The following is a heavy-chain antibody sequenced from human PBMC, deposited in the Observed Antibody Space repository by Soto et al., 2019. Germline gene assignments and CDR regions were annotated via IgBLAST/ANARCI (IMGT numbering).Heavy chain of an antibody. J-gene: IGHJ3*02. CDR1: GFTFSSYW. V-gene: IGHV3-30*18. CDR2: ISYDGTNN. CDR3: AKGDCSGGSCYFSAFDI. Sequence: PGGSLRLSCAASGFTFSSYWMHWVRQAPGKGLEWVAVISYDGTNNYYTESVKGRFTISRDNSKNTLFLQMNSLRAEDTAVYFCAKGDCSGGSCYFSAFDIWGQGTMVTVSS. D-gene: IGHD2-15*01.